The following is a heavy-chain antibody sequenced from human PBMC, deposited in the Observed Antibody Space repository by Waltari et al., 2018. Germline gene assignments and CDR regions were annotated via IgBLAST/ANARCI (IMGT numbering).Heavy chain of an antibody. J-gene: IGHJ5*02. CDR2: IYYSGST. Sequence: QVQLQESGPGLVKPSETLSLTCTVPGGSISSYYWTWIRQPPGKGLEWIGYIYYSGSTNYNPSLKSRVTISVDTSKNQFSLKLSSVTAADTAVYYCARGRTSITGTTVGWFDPWGQGTLVTVSS. V-gene: IGHV4-59*01. CDR3: ARGRTSITGTTVGWFDP. D-gene: IGHD1-20*01. CDR1: GGSISSYY.